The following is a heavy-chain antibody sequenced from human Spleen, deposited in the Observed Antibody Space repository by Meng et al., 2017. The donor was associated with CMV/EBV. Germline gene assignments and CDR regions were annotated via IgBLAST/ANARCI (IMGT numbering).Heavy chain of an antibody. CDR1: GGSINNYY. Sequence: SETLSLTCIVSGGSINNYYWSWIRQPPGKGLEWIGYIYYSGSTNYNPSLNSRVTMSLDTSKNQVSLKLTSVTAADTAVYYCARGGSWFDPWGPGTLVTVSS. V-gene: IGHV4-59*01. D-gene: IGHD1-26*01. CDR2: IYYSGST. J-gene: IGHJ5*02. CDR3: ARGGSWFDP.